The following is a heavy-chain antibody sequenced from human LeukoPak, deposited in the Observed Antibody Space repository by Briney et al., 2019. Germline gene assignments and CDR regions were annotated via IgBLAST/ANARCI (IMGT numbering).Heavy chain of an antibody. CDR1: GFTFSSYW. J-gene: IGHJ4*02. D-gene: IGHD3-22*01. V-gene: IGHV3-7*01. CDR2: IKQDGSEK. CDR3: AREGYDSSGYYPTDY. Sequence: GGSLRLSCAASGFTFSSYWMSWVRQAPGKGLEWVANIKQDGSEKYYVDSVKGRLTISRDNAKNSLYLQMNSLRAEETAVYYCAREGYDSSGYYPTDYWGQGTLVTVSS.